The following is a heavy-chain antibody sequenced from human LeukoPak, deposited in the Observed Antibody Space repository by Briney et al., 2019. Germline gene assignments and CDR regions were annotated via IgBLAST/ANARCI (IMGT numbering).Heavy chain of an antibody. CDR3: TTVDIVATIQGGFWYYGMDV. Sequence: GGSLRLSCAASGFTFSNAWMSWVRQAPGKGLEWVGRIKSKTDGGTTDYAAPVKGRFTISRDDSKNTLYLQMNSLKTEDTAMYYCTTVDIVATIQGGFWYYGMDVWGQGTTVTVSS. D-gene: IGHD5-12*01. V-gene: IGHV3-15*01. CDR2: IKSKTDGGTT. CDR1: GFTFSNAW. J-gene: IGHJ6*02.